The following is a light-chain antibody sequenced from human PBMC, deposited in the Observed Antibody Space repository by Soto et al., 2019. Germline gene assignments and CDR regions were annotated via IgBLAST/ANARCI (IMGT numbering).Light chain of an antibody. CDR1: RSISKW. V-gene: IGKV1-5*01. J-gene: IGKJ2*01. CDR3: HQYDSYPYT. Sequence: DILMTQSPSILSASVGDTVTITCRASRSISKWVAWYQQRAGKAPTALIFDASNSEKGVPSRFSGSGSGTEFTLIISGLQPEDFATYYCHQYDSYPYTFGQGTKLEI. CDR2: DAS.